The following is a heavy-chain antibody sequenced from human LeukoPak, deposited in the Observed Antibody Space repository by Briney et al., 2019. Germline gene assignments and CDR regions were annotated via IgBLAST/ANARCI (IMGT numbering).Heavy chain of an antibody. CDR1: GGSISNYY. V-gene: IGHV4-4*07. Sequence: PSETLSLTCTVSGGSISNYYWSWIRQSAGKGLEWIGRIYRSGSTNYNPSLKSRVTISVDTSKNQFSLKLSSVTAADTAVYYCARGGDDYYDSRGIDYWGQGTLVTVSS. CDR3: ARGGDDYYDSRGIDY. D-gene: IGHD3-22*01. J-gene: IGHJ4*02. CDR2: IYRSGST.